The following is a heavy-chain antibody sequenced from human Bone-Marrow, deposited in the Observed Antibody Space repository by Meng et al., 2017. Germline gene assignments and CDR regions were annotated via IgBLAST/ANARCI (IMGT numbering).Heavy chain of an antibody. CDR1: GGSISSGGYY. J-gene: IGHJ1*01. CDR3: ARGPLSAAGTMGYFQH. CDR2: IYYSGST. Sequence: QVRLQEAVPGLVKPSQTLSLTCTVSGGSISSGGYYWSWIRQHPGKGLEWIGYIYYSGSTYYNPSLKSRVTISVDTSKNQFSLKLSSVTAADTAVYYCARGPLSAAGTMGYFQHWGQGTLVTVSS. D-gene: IGHD6-13*01. V-gene: IGHV4-31*03.